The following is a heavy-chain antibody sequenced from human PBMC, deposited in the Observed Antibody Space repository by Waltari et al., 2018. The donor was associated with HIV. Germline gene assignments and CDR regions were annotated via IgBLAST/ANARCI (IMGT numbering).Heavy chain of an antibody. Sequence: EVQLVESWRDLLKPGGCLSLSCAATGLPLTSGGMRWVRQAPGKGLEWVGRIKTKGDGGATDYAAAVKGRFTISRDDSKNTVYLQMNSLKIEDTAVYYCTSEEDYGSGSHFDYWGQGTLVTVSS. D-gene: IGHD3-10*01. CDR3: TSEEDYGSGSHFDY. CDR1: GLPLTSGG. V-gene: IGHV3-15*01. CDR2: IKTKGDGGAT. J-gene: IGHJ4*02.